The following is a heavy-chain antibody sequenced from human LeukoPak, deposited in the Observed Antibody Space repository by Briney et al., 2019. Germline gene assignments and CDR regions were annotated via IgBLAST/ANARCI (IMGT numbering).Heavy chain of an antibody. J-gene: IGHJ4*02. CDR2: MYSGGST. V-gene: IGHV3-53*01. CDR3: ASVTMVRGPHFDY. Sequence: GGSLRLSCAASGFTVSGKYMSWVRQAPGKGLEWVSVMYSGGSTYYADSVEGRFTISRDNSKNTVYLQMNSLRAEDTAVYYCASVTMVRGPHFDYWGQGTLVTVSP. D-gene: IGHD3-10*01. CDR1: GFTVSGKY.